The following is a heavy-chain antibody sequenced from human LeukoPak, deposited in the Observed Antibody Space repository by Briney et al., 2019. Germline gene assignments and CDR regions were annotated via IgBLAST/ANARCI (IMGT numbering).Heavy chain of an antibody. D-gene: IGHD2-15*01. CDR1: GFTFSSYA. J-gene: IGHJ4*02. Sequence: GGSLGLSCAASGFTFSSYAMSWVRQAPGKGLEWVSAISGSGDSTYYADSVMGRFTISRDNSKNTLYLQMNSLRAEDTAVYYCARDLGSCSGGSCYLGHYWGQGTLVTVSS. V-gene: IGHV3-23*01. CDR2: ISGSGDST. CDR3: ARDLGSCSGGSCYLGHY.